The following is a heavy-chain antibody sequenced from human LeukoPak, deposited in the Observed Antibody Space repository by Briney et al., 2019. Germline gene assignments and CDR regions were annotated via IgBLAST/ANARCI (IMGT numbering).Heavy chain of an antibody. Sequence: GASVKVSCKASGYTFTSYGISWVRQAPGQGLEWMGWISAYNGNTNYAQKLQGRVIITTDTSTSTAYMELRSLRSDDPAVYYCARDCSSTSCRLDYWGQGTLVTVSS. CDR2: ISAYNGNT. J-gene: IGHJ4*02. CDR3: ARDCSSTSCRLDY. D-gene: IGHD2-2*01. V-gene: IGHV1-18*04. CDR1: GYTFTSYG.